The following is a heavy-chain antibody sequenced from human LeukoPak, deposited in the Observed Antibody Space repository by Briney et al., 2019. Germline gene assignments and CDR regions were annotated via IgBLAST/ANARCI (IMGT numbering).Heavy chain of an antibody. D-gene: IGHD4-23*01. CDR2: ISRSGGNT. CDR3: ARRTPYEGMDV. Sequence: GGSLRLSCAASGFTFSNAWMSWVRQAPGKGLEWLSYISRSGGNTDYADSVKGRLSISRDNAKNSVYLQINSLRDEDTAVYYCARRTPYEGMDVWGQGTTVTVSS. V-gene: IGHV3-11*06. J-gene: IGHJ6*02. CDR1: GFTFSNAW.